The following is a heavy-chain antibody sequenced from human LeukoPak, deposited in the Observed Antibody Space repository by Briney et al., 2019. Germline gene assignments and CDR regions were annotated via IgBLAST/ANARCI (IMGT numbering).Heavy chain of an antibody. CDR1: GFTFSTYG. D-gene: IGHD4-23*01. CDR2: ISSSGGPI. CDR3: ARGRPHGNDY. V-gene: IGHV3-48*01. J-gene: IGHJ4*02. Sequence: GGSLRLSCAASGFTFSTYGMNWVRQAPGKGLEWVSYISSSGGPIYYADSVKGRFTISRDNTKNSLYLQMNSLRVEDTAVYYCARGRPHGNDYWGQGTLVTVSS.